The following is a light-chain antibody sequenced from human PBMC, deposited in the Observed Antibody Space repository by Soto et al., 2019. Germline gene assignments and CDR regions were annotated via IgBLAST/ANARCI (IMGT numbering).Light chain of an antibody. CDR3: QQYHNWPLT. CDR2: GAS. J-gene: IGKJ4*01. V-gene: IGKV3-15*01. CDR1: QSVSSY. Sequence: EIVLTQSPATLSLSPWEIATLSCRASQSVSSYLAWYQQKPGQAPRLLIYGASTRATGIPARFSGSGSGTEFTLTISSLQSEDFAVYYRQQYHNWPLTFGGGTKVDIK.